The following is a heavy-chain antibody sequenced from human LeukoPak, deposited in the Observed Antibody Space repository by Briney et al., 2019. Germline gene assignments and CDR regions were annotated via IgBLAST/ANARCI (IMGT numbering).Heavy chain of an antibody. V-gene: IGHV4-4*07. Sequence: PSETLSLTCTVSGGSISSYYWSWIRQPAGKGLEWIGRIYTSGSTNYNPSLKSRVTMSVDTSKNQFSLKLSSVTAADTAVYYCARFMVRGVIGWFDPWGQETLVTVSS. D-gene: IGHD3-10*01. CDR3: ARFMVRGVIGWFDP. J-gene: IGHJ5*02. CDR2: IYTSGST. CDR1: GGSISSYY.